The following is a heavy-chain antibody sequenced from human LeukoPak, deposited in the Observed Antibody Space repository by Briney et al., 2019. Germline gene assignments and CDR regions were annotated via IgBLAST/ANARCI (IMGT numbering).Heavy chain of an antibody. Sequence: ASVKVSCKASGYTFTSYYMHWVRQATGQGLEWMGWMNPNSGNTGYAQKFQGRVTMTRNTSISTAYMELSSLRSDDTAVYYCARDQRYYYGSGSYNPSLDYWGQGTLVTVSS. CDR3: ARDQRYYYGSGSYNPSLDY. CDR2: MNPNSGNT. CDR1: GYTFTSYY. J-gene: IGHJ4*02. D-gene: IGHD3-10*01. V-gene: IGHV1-8*01.